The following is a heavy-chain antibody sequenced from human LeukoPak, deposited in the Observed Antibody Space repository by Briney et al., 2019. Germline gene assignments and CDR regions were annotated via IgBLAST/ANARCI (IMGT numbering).Heavy chain of an antibody. J-gene: IGHJ4*02. Sequence: PGGSLRLSCAASGFTFSHYSMNWVRQAPGKGREWVSYIGISSGNTKYADSVKGRFTSSGDKAEKSLYLQMNNLRAEDTAVYYCARDTKYTFDNWGQGTLVTVSS. D-gene: IGHD1-1*01. CDR1: GFTFSHYS. V-gene: IGHV3-48*01. CDR3: ARDTKYTFDN. CDR2: IGISSGNT.